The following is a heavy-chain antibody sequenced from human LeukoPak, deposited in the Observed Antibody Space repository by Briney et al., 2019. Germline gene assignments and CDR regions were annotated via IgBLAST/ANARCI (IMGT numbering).Heavy chain of an antibody. D-gene: IGHD3-22*01. J-gene: IGHJ6*03. CDR1: GGTFSSYA. Sequence: ASVKVSCKASGGTFSSYAVSWVRQAPGQGLEWMGGIIPIFGTANYAQKFQGRVAITTDESTSTAYMELSSLRSEDTAVYYCASSSGRTDYYYYMDVWGKGTTVTVSS. V-gene: IGHV1-69*05. CDR3: ASSSGRTDYYYYMDV. CDR2: IIPIFGTA.